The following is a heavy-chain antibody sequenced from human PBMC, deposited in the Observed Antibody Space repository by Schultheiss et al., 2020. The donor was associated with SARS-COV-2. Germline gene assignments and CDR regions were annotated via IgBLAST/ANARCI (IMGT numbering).Heavy chain of an antibody. D-gene: IGHD3-10*01. V-gene: IGHV5-51*01. Sequence: GGSLRLSCKGSGYSFTSYWISWVRQMPGKGLEWMGAIYPGDSDTRYSPSFEGQVTISADKSISTAYLQWSSLKASDTAMYYCARRAASGGMDVWGQGTTVTVSS. J-gene: IGHJ6*02. CDR2: IYPGDSDT. CDR1: GYSFTSYW. CDR3: ARRAASGGMDV.